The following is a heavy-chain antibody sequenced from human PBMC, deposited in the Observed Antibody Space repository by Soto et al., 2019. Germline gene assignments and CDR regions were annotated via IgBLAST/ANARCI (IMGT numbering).Heavy chain of an antibody. V-gene: IGHV3-33*01. D-gene: IGHD3-10*01. J-gene: IGHJ4*02. CDR2: IWYDGSNK. Sequence: PGGSLRLSCATSGFTFSSYGMHWVRQAPGKGLEWVAVIWYDGSNKYYADSVKGRFTISRDNSKNTLYLQMNSLRAEDTAVYYCARGTFYYGSGSYPYYIDYWGQGTLVTVSS. CDR3: ARGTFYYGSGSYPYYIDY. CDR1: GFTFSSYG.